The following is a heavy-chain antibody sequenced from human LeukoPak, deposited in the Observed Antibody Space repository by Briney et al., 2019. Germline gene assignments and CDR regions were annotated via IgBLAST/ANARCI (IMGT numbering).Heavy chain of an antibody. CDR2: IHHSGTT. CDR1: GYSINNNYY. V-gene: IGHV4-38-2*02. CDR3: ARVGGHTNWFDP. D-gene: IGHD3-16*01. J-gene: IGHJ5*02. Sequence: SETLSLTCTVSGYSINNNYYWDWIRQPPGKGLEFIASIHHSGTTYYNPALKSRVTISVDTSKNQFSLKVNSVTAADTAVYYCARVGGHTNWFDPWGQGTVVTVSS.